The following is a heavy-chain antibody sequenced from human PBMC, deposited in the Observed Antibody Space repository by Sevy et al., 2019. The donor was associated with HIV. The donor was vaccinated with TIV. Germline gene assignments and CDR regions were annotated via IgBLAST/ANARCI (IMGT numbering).Heavy chain of an antibody. CDR2: IYHSGST. D-gene: IGHD3-10*01. CDR1: GYSISSGYY. V-gene: IGHV4-38-2*02. Sequence: GSLRLSCAVSGYSISSGYYWGWIRQPPGKGLEWIGSIYHSGSTYYNPSLKSRVTISVDTSKNQFSLKLSSVTAADTAVYYCARDPLLWFGELFKPTANGWFDPWGQGTLVTVSS. CDR3: ARDPLLWFGELFKPTANGWFDP. J-gene: IGHJ5*02.